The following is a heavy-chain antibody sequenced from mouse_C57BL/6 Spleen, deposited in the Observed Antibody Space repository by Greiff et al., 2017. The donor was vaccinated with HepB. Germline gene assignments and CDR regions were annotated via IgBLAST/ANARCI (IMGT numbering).Heavy chain of an antibody. J-gene: IGHJ4*01. CDR1: GYAFSSSW. V-gene: IGHV1-82*01. D-gene: IGHD1-1*01. CDR3: EVVALDYAMDY. CDR2: IYPGDGDT. Sequence: QVQLKESGPELVKPGASVKISCKASGYAFSSSWMNWVKQRPGKGLEWIGRIYPGDGDTNYNGKFKGKATLTADKSSSTAYMQLSSLTSEDSAVYFCEVVALDYAMDYWGQVTSVTVSS.